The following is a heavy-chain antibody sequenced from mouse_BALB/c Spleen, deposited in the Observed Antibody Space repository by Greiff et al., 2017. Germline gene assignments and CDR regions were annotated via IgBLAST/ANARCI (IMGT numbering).Heavy chain of an antibody. Sequence: VQLHQSGAELVKPGASVKLSCKASGYTFTSYYMYWVKQRPGQGLEWIGEINPSNGGTNFNEKFKGKATLTVDKSSSTAYMQLSSLTSEDSAVYYCTRGGNSLDYWGQGTTLTVSS. CDR1: GYTFTSYY. CDR2: INPSNGGT. CDR3: TRGGNSLDY. J-gene: IGHJ2*01. D-gene: IGHD2-1*01. V-gene: IGHV1S81*02.